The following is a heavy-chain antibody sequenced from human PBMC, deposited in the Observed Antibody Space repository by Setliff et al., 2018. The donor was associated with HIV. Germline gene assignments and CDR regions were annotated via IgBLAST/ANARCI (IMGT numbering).Heavy chain of an antibody. CDR1: GFIFSSYA. D-gene: IGHD3-22*01. V-gene: IGHV3-30*15. CDR2: MSYDGNNK. J-gene: IGHJ4*02. CDR3: GRSETRDSRGLYY. Sequence: LSLSCAASGFIFSSYAMHWVRQAPGKGLEWVAVMSYDGNNKYYADSVKGRFTISRDNSKNTLFLQMSSLRPDDTAVYYCGRSETRDSRGLYYWGQGTLVTVSS.